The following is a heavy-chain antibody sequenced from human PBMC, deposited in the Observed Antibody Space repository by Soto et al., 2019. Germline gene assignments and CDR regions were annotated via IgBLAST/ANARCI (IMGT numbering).Heavy chain of an antibody. D-gene: IGHD2-2*01. CDR2: INSDGSST. Sequence: GGSLRLSCAASGFTFSSYWMHWVRQAPGKGLVWVSRINSDGSSTSYADSVKGRFTISRDNAKNTLYLQMNSLRAEDTAVYYCARDPRSYCSSTSCYSERAIYNWFDPWGQGTLVTVSS. V-gene: IGHV3-74*01. J-gene: IGHJ5*02. CDR3: ARDPRSYCSSTSCYSERAIYNWFDP. CDR1: GFTFSSYW.